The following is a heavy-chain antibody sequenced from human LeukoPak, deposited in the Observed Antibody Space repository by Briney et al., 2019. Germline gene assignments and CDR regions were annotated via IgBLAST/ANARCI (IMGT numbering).Heavy chain of an antibody. Sequence: GGSLRLSCAASGFTFSNYWMSWVRQAPGKGLEWVANIKQDGSEKFYVDSVKGRLTISRDNAKNSLYLQMNSLRVEDTAVYYCARVQGSSGPGIFEYWGQGTLVTVSS. D-gene: IGHD6-19*01. CDR2: IKQDGSEK. CDR3: ARVQGSSGPGIFEY. J-gene: IGHJ4*02. V-gene: IGHV3-7*01. CDR1: GFTFSNYW.